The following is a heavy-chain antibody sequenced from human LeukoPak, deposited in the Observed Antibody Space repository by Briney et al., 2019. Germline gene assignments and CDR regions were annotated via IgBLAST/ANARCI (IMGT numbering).Heavy chain of an antibody. D-gene: IGHD2-15*01. Sequence: SETLSLTCTVSGGSISSYYWSWIRQPPGKGLEWIGYIDYRGTTNYNPSLKSRVTISVDPSKSQFSLRLSSVTAADTAVYYCARGWGYCSGGNCYFTYFDSWGPGALVTVSS. CDR1: GGSISSYY. V-gene: IGHV4-59*01. CDR2: IDYRGTT. CDR3: ARGWGYCSGGNCYFTYFDS. J-gene: IGHJ4*02.